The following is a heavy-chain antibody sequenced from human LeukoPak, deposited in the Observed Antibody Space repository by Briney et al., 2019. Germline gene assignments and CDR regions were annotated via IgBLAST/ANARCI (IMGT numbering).Heavy chain of an antibody. CDR1: GFSFSDYV. CDR3: AKRVVIKSTDYFYYYIHV. D-gene: IGHD3-3*01. V-gene: IGHV3-30*02. J-gene: IGHJ6*03. Sequence: SGGSLRLSCEASGFSFSDYVMHWVRQAPGKGLEWVAFIRYDGSNKYYADSVKGRFTVSRDNSQSTLYLQMNSLRVEDTAVYYCAKRVVIKSTDYFYYYIHVWGKGTTVTVSS. CDR2: IRYDGSNK.